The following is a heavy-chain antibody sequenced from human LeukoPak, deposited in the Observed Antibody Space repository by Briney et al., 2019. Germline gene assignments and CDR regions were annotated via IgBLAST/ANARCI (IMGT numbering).Heavy chain of an antibody. V-gene: IGHV4-39*01. CDR1: GGSISSSSDY. J-gene: IGHJ5*02. Sequence: SETLSLTCTVSGGSISSSSDYWGWIRQAPGKGLEWIGSIYYHENTYYNSSLKSRVTISVDTSKNQFSLKLNSVTAADTAVYYCATTVDSSGYHNWFDPWGQGTLVTVSS. CDR2: IYYHENT. D-gene: IGHD3-22*01. CDR3: ATTVDSSGYHNWFDP.